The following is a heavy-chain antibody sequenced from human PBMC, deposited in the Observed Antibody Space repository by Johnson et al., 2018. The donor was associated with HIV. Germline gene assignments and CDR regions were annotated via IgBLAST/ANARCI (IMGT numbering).Heavy chain of an antibody. CDR1: GFTFSSYA. CDR2: IWCDGGCK. V-gene: IGHV3-33*03. CDR3: AKGGGGSRGAFDI. D-gene: IGHD1-26*01. J-gene: IGHJ3*02. Sequence: QVQLVESGGGVVQPGRSLRLSCAASGFTFSSYAMSWVRQAPGKGLEWVAVIWCDGGCKYYADSVKGRFTISRDKSKNTLYLQMNSLRAEDTAVYYCAKGGGGSRGAFDIWGQGTMVTVSS.